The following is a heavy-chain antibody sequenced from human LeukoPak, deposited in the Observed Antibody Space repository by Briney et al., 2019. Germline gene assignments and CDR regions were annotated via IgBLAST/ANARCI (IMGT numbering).Heavy chain of an antibody. D-gene: IGHD3-10*01. Sequence: SETLSLTCAVYGGSFSGYYWSWIRQPPGKGREWIGEINHSGSTNYNPSLKSRVTISVDTSKNQFSLQLNSVTPEDTALYYCARGGLVRGTLNSLIGFDIWDQGIMVTVSS. V-gene: IGHV4-34*01. CDR3: ARGGLVRGTLNSLIGFDI. CDR1: GGSFSGYY. J-gene: IGHJ3*02. CDR2: INHSGST.